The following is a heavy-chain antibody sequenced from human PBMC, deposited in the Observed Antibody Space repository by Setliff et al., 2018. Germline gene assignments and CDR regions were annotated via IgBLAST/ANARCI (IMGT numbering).Heavy chain of an antibody. D-gene: IGHD2-2*01. CDR3: ARSENCFSTHCSPYDY. V-gene: IGHV3-15*01. CDR2: IKTESDGGTT. J-gene: IGHJ4*02. Sequence: GGSLRLSCAASGFTFSKAWMRWVRQAPGKRLEWVGRIKTESDGGTTDYAAPVKDRFTISRDDSRNTLYLQMSSLKTEDTATYYCARSENCFSTHCSPYDYWGQGTLVTVSS. CDR1: GFTFSKAW.